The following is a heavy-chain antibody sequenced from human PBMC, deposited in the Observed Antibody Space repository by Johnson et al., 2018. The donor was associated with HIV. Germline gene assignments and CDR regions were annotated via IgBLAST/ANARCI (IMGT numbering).Heavy chain of an antibody. CDR3: ARDLRNSGWSNGFDV. J-gene: IGHJ3*01. CDR1: RFTVNRHY. V-gene: IGHV3-53*01. CDR2: IYSGGST. Sequence: EHLVEAGECVDITGGSLGRSEATSRFTVNRHYMSWVRQAPGKGLEWVSVIYSGGSTYYADSVTGRFTISRDNSKNTLYLQMNSLRAEDTALYYCARDLRNSGWSNGFDVWGQGTMVTVSS. D-gene: IGHD6-19*01.